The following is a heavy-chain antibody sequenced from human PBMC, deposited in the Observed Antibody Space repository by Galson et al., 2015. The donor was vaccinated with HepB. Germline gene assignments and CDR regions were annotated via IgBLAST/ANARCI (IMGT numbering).Heavy chain of an antibody. V-gene: IGHV3-21*01. CDR1: GFTVSRYG. J-gene: IGHJ4*02. CDR3: ARGSSSRGDY. D-gene: IGHD6-13*01. Sequence: SLRLSCAASGFTVSRYGMNWVRQAPGKGLQWVSSMNTIGDYIYYADSVKGRFTISRDNAKNSLYLQMNSLRAEDTAVYYCARGSSSRGDYWGQGTLVTVSS. CDR2: MNTIGDYI.